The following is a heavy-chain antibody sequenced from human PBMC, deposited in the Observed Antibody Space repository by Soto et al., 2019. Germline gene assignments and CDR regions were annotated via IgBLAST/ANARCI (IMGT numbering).Heavy chain of an antibody. D-gene: IGHD3-22*01. J-gene: IGHJ4*02. CDR3: ARVRSGYYYLFDY. Sequence: PSETLSLTCTVSGGSISSYYWSWIRQPPGKGLEWIGYIYYSGSTNYNPSLKSRVTISVDTSKNQFSLKLSSVTAADTAVYYCARVRSGYYYLFDYWGQGTLVTVS. V-gene: IGHV4-59*01. CDR1: GGSISSYY. CDR2: IYYSGST.